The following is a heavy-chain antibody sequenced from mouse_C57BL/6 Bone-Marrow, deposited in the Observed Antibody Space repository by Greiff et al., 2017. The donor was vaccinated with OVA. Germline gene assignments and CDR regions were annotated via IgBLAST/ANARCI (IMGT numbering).Heavy chain of an antibody. CDR2: IHPNSGST. V-gene: IGHV1-64*01. Sequence: QVQLKQPGAELVKPGASVKLSCKASGYTFTSYWMHWVKQRPGQGLEWIGMIHPNSGSTNYNEKFKSKATLTVDKSSSTAYMQLSSLTSEDSAVYYCASWDGGASDYWGQGTTLTVSS. CDR3: ASWDGGASDY. J-gene: IGHJ2*01. D-gene: IGHD4-1*01. CDR1: GYTFTSYW.